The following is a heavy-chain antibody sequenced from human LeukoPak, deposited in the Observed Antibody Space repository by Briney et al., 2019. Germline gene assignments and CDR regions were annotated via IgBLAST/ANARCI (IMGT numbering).Heavy chain of an antibody. J-gene: IGHJ3*02. CDR3: ARGGHYYDSLGAFDI. Sequence: SETLSLTCTVSGCSISSYYWSWIRQPPGKGLEWTGDIYYSGSTNYNPSLKSRVTISVDTSKNQFSLKLSSVTAADTAVYYCARGGHYYDSLGAFDIWGQGTMVTVSS. V-gene: IGHV4-59*01. CDR2: IYYSGST. CDR1: GCSISSYY. D-gene: IGHD3-22*01.